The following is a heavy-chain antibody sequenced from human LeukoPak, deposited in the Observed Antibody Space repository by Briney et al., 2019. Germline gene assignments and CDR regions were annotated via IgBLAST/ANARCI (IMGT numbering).Heavy chain of an antibody. V-gene: IGHV3-33*01. J-gene: IGHJ3*02. D-gene: IGHD5-18*01. CDR2: IWYDGSNK. CDR1: GFTFSSYG. Sequence: PGGSLRLSCAASGFTFSSYGMHWVRQAPGKGLEWVAVIWYDGSNKYYADSVKVRFTISRDNSQNTLYLQMNSLRAEDTAVYYCASAKLWLSAFDIWGQGTMVTVSS. CDR3: ASAKLWLSAFDI.